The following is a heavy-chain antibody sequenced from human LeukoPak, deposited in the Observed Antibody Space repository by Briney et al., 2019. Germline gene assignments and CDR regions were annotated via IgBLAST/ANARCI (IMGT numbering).Heavy chain of an antibody. J-gene: IGHJ6*03. CDR3: ARHLGMVRFPNLYYYYIDV. Sequence: SETLSLTCTVSGGSISSSNYYWGWIRQPPGKGLEWIGSIYYSGSTYYNPSLKSRVTISVDTSKNQFSLKLSSVTAADTAVYYCARHLGMVRFPNLYYYYIDVWGKGTTVTVSS. D-gene: IGHD3-10*01. V-gene: IGHV4-39*01. CDR1: GGSISSSNYY. CDR2: IYYSGST.